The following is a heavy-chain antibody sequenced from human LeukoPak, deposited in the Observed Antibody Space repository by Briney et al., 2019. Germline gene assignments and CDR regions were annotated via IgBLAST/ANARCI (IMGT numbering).Heavy chain of an antibody. CDR1: GYTFTTYY. CDR3: ASSCSSTNCYGRSDY. CDR2: INPSGGST. J-gene: IGHJ4*02. Sequence: RASVTVSCTASGYTFTTYYMHWVRQAPGQGLEWMAMINPSGGSTTYAQQFQGRLTMTRDTSTSTVYMELSSLRSEETAVYYCASSCSSTNCYGRSDYWGQGTLVTVSP. V-gene: IGHV1-46*01. D-gene: IGHD2-2*01.